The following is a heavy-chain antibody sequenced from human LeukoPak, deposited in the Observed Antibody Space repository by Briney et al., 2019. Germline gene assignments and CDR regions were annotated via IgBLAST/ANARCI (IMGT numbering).Heavy chain of an antibody. CDR1: GGSISSGSYY. CDR3: ARGHRGYWGYYYYYYMDV. D-gene: IGHD3-22*01. Sequence: SETLSLTCTVSGGSISSGSYYWSWIRQPAGKGLEWIGRIYTSGSTNYNPSLKSRVTISVDTSKNQFSLKLSSVTAADTAVYYCARGHRGYWGYYYYYYMDVWGKGTTVTVSS. CDR2: IYTSGST. V-gene: IGHV4-61*02. J-gene: IGHJ6*03.